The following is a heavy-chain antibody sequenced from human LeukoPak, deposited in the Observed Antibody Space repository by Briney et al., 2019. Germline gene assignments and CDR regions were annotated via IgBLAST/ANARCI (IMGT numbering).Heavy chain of an antibody. CDR1: GFTFSSYW. CDR3: ARGIGLIGLELADY. D-gene: IGHD1-7*01. V-gene: IGHV3-7*01. J-gene: IGHJ4*02. Sequence: TGGSLRLSCAASGFTFSSYWMSWVRQAPGKGLEWVANIKQDGSEKYYVDSVKGRFTISRDNAKNSLYLQMNSLRAEDTAVYYCARGIGLIGLELADYWGQGTLVTVSS. CDR2: IKQDGSEK.